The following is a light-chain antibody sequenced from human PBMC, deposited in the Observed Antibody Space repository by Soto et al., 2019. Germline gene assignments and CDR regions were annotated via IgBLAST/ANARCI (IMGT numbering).Light chain of an antibody. CDR1: SSNIGAGYD. V-gene: IGLV1-40*01. J-gene: IGLJ1*01. Sequence: QLVLTQPPSVSGAPGQRVTISCTGSSSNIGAGYDVHWYQQLPGTAPKLLIYANTNRPSGVPDRFSGSKSGTSASLAITGLQAEDEADYYCQSYDISLSRSGVFGTGTKLTVL. CDR3: QSYDISLSRSGV. CDR2: ANT.